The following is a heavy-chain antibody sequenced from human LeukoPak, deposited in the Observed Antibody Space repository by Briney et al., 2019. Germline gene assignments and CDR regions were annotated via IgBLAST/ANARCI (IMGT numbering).Heavy chain of an antibody. V-gene: IGHV4-59*01. CDR1: GGSISSYY. J-gene: IGHJ4*02. D-gene: IGHD3-22*01. CDR2: IYYSGST. Sequence: SETLSLTCTVSGGSISSYYWSWIRQPPGKGLEWIGYIYYSGSTNYNPSLKSRVTISVDTSKNQFSLKLRSVTAADTAVYYCAVGFYDSSGYYLPYFDYWGQGTLVTVSS. CDR3: AVGFYDSSGYYLPYFDY.